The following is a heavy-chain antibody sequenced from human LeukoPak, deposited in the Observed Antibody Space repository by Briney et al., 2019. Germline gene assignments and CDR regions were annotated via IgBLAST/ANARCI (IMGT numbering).Heavy chain of an antibody. J-gene: IGHJ4*02. CDR3: ARYDYGGNSYYFDY. D-gene: IGHD4-23*01. CDR1: RGTFSSYA. Sequence: GASVKVSCKASRGTFSSYAISWVRQAPGQGLEWMGGIIPIFDTANYAQKFQGRVTITADESTSTAYMELSSLRSEDTAVYYCARYDYGGNSYYFDYWGQGTLVTVSS. CDR2: IIPIFDTA. V-gene: IGHV1-69*13.